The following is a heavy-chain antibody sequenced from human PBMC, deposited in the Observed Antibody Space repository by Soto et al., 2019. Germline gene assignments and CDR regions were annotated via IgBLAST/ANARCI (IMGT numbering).Heavy chain of an antibody. V-gene: IGHV4-34*01. CDR1: GGSFSGYY. Sequence: SETLSLTCAVYGGSFSGYYWSWIRQPPGKGLEWIGEINHSGSTNYNPSLKSRVTISVDTSKNQFSLKLSSVTAADTAVYYCARGLSSSSGRDRKTFDYWGQGTLVTVSS. J-gene: IGHJ4*02. CDR3: ARGLSSSSGRDRKTFDY. D-gene: IGHD6-6*01. CDR2: INHSGST.